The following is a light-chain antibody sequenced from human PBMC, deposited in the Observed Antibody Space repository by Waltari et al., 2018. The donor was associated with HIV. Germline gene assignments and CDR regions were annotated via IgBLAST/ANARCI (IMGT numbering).Light chain of an antibody. Sequence: SYVLTQAPSLSVAPGQTATFTCGNIGNYTVQWYRQMPGQAPVLVVFDDTYRSPGIPARLSGATSGSQATLTITRVEVGDEADYFCQVWDKSYREAVFGGGTQLTVL. J-gene: IGLJ2*01. V-gene: IGLV3-21*02. CDR1: NIGNYT. CDR3: QVWDKSYREAV. CDR2: DDT.